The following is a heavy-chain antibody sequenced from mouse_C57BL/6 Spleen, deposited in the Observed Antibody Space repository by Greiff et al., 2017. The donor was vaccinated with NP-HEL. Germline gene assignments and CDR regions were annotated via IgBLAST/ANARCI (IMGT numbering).Heavy chain of an antibody. V-gene: IGHV1-20*01. Sequence: EVKLQQSGPELVKPGDSVKISCKASGYSFTGYFMNWVMQSHGKSLEWIGRINPYNGDTFYNQKFKGKATLTVDKSSSTAHMGLRSLTSEDSAVYYCARGRFYYYGSSFDYWGQGTTLTVSS. D-gene: IGHD1-1*01. CDR2: INPYNGDT. CDR1: GYSFTGYF. J-gene: IGHJ2*01. CDR3: ARGRFYYYGSSFDY.